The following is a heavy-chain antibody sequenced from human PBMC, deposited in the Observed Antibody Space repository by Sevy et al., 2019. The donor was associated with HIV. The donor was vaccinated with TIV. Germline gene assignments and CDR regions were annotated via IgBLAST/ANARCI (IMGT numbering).Heavy chain of an antibody. CDR1: GGTFSSYA. CDR2: IIPIFGTA. CDR3: AWSFNWYYDILTGYRPGRDGMDV. V-gene: IGHV1-69*13. J-gene: IGHJ6*02. D-gene: IGHD3-9*01. Sequence: ASVKVSCKASGGTFSSYAISWVRQAPGQGLEWMGGIIPIFGTANYAQKFQGRVTITADESTSTAYMELSILRSEDTAVYYCAWSFNWYYDILTGYRPGRDGMDVWGQGTTVTVSS.